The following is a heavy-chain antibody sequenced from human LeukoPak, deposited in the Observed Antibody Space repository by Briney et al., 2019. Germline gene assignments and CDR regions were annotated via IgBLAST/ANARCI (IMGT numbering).Heavy chain of an antibody. J-gene: IGHJ6*02. CDR1: GFTFSSNY. D-gene: IGHD5-12*01. Sequence: PGGSLRLSRAASGFTFSSNYMSWVRQAPGKGLGWVSVIYSGGSTYYADSVKGRFTISRDNSKNTLYLQMNSLRAEDTAVYYCARDPAPLYSGYDYYYYGMDVWGQGTTVTVSS. CDR3: ARDPAPLYSGYDYYYYGMDV. CDR2: IYSGGST. V-gene: IGHV3-53*01.